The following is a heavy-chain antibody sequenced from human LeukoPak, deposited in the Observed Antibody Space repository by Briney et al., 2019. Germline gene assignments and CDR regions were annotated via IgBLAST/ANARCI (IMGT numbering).Heavy chain of an antibody. Sequence: PGGSLRLSCAASGFTFSSYAMSWVRQAPGKGLEWVSAISGSGGSTYYADSVKGRFTISRDNSKNTLHLQMNSLRAEDTAVYYCAKALSNLIVVVTATGHFDYWGQGTLVTVSS. CDR2: ISGSGGST. CDR1: GFTFSSYA. CDR3: AKALSNLIVVVTATGHFDY. D-gene: IGHD2-21*02. V-gene: IGHV3-23*01. J-gene: IGHJ4*02.